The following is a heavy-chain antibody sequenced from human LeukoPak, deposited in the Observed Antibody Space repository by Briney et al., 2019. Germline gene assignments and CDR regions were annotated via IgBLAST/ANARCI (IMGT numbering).Heavy chain of an antibody. CDR2: VSGSGGST. D-gene: IGHD2-15*01. CDR3: AKGQLLLAEFDY. V-gene: IGHV3-23*01. J-gene: IGHJ4*02. Sequence: GGSLRLSCAASGFTFSSYAMSWVRQAPGKGLKWVSAVSGSGGSTYYADSVKGRFTISRDNSKNTLYLQMNSLRAEDTAVYYCAKGQLLLAEFDYWGQGTLVTVSS. CDR1: GFTFSSYA.